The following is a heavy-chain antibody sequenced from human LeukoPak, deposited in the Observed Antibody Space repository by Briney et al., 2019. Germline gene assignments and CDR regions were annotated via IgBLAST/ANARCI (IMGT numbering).Heavy chain of an antibody. J-gene: IGHJ6*04. CDR3: ARDGTWMDKGMDV. CDR1: GGTFSSYT. V-gene: IGHV1-69*04. Sequence: ASVKVSCKASGGTFSSYTISWVRQAPGQGLEWMGRIIPILGIANYAQKFQGRVTITADKSTSTAYMELSSLRSEDTAVYYCARDGTWMDKGMDVRGKGTTVTVSS. D-gene: IGHD1-1*01. CDR2: IIPILGIA.